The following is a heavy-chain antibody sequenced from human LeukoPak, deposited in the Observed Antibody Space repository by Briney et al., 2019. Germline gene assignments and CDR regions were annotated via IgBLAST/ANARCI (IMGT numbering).Heavy chain of an antibody. V-gene: IGHV4-34*01. CDR2: INHSGST. CDR3: ARGPYDFWSGYYIWFDP. CDR1: GFTFSSTS. J-gene: IGHJ5*02. D-gene: IGHD3-3*01. Sequence: PGGSLRLSCAASGFTFSSTSMSWIRQPPGKGLEWIGEINHSGSTNYNPSLKSRVTISVDTSKNQFSLKLSSVTAADTAVYYCARGPYDFWSGYYIWFDPWGQGTLVTVSS.